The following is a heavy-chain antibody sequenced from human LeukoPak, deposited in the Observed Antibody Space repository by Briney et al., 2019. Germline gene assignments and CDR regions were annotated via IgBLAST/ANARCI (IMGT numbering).Heavy chain of an antibody. CDR1: GYTFTDYD. D-gene: IGHD6-13*01. V-gene: IGHV1-8*02. CDR2: MNPDSGNT. J-gene: IGHJ3*02. Sequence: ASVRVSCKSSGYTFTDYDINWVRQAAGQGLEWMGWMNPDSGNTGYAQRFQGRVIMTSDTSINTAYMELTSLRSEDTAVYYCAREDSSSWYGVEPSLRPAFDIWGQGTMVTVSS. CDR3: AREDSSSWYGVEPSLRPAFDI.